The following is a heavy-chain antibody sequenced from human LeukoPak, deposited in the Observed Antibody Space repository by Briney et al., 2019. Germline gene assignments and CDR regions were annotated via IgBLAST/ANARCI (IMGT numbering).Heavy chain of an antibody. D-gene: IGHD3-22*01. Sequence: GGSLRLSCAASGFTFSSYAMHWVRQAPGKGLEWVAAISYDGSNKYYADSVKGRFTISRDNSKNTLYLQMNSLRAEDTAVYYCAREYYYDSIRYFDYWGQGTLVTVSS. CDR2: ISYDGSNK. J-gene: IGHJ4*02. CDR3: AREYYYDSIRYFDY. V-gene: IGHV3-30-3*01. CDR1: GFTFSSYA.